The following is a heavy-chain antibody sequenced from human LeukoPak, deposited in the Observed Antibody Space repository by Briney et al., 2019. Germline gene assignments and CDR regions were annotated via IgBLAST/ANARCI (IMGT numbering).Heavy chain of an antibody. CDR2: IKTDGSST. Sequence: PGGSLRLSCAASGFTFSSYWMSWVRQAPGKGLVWVSRIKTDGSSTSYADSVKGRFTISRDNAKNTMYLQMNSLRVEDTAVYYCARDFMYSISCTGCWGQGTLVTVSS. CDR1: GFTFSSYW. CDR3: ARDFMYSISCTGC. V-gene: IGHV3-74*01. D-gene: IGHD6-13*01. J-gene: IGHJ4*02.